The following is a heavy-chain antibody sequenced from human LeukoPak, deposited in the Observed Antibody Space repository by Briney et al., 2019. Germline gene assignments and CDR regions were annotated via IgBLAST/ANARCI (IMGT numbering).Heavy chain of an antibody. CDR1: GGSISSYY. Sequence: SETLSLTCTVSGGSISSYYWSWIRQPPGKGLEWIGYIYYSGSTNYNPSLKSRVTMSVDTSKNQFSLKLSSVTAADTAVYYCARDRVTTDYYYYGMDVWGQGTTVTVSS. J-gene: IGHJ6*02. V-gene: IGHV4-59*01. CDR3: ARDRVTTDYYYYGMDV. D-gene: IGHD4-17*01. CDR2: IYYSGST.